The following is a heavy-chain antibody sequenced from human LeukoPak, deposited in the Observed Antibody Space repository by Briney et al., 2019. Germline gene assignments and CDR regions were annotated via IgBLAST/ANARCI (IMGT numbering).Heavy chain of an antibody. CDR2: ITSSSTTI. CDR1: GFTFSSYS. D-gene: IGHD6-13*01. CDR3: ARGKIAAAGTADY. V-gene: IGHV3-48*01. Sequence: GGSLRLSCAASGFTFSSYSMNWVRQAPGKGLEWVSYITSSSTTIYYADSVKGRFTISRDNAKNSLTLQMNSLRAEDTAVYYCARGKIAAAGTADYWGQGTLVTVSS. J-gene: IGHJ4*02.